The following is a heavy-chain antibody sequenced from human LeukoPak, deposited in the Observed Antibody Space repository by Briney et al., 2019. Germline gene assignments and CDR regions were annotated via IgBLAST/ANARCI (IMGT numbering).Heavy chain of an antibody. CDR3: ARDANEKIGVAYDI. J-gene: IGHJ3*02. D-gene: IGHD3-16*01. CDR1: GGSISSGTYY. Sequence: PSETLSLTCTVSGGSISSGTYYWSWIRQHPGKGLEWIGYIYNSGSTYYNPSLKSRVIISVDTSKNQFSLKLTSVSAADTAVYYCARDANEKIGVAYDIWGQGTMLTVSS. V-gene: IGHV4-31*03. CDR2: IYNSGST.